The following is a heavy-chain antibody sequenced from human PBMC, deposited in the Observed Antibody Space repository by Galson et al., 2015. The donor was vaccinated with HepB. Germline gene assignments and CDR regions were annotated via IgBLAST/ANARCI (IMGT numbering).Heavy chain of an antibody. CDR3: ARGVWSGYYRGDYYYYMDV. CDR1: GGSFSGYY. D-gene: IGHD3-3*01. V-gene: IGHV4-34*01. J-gene: IGHJ6*03. CDR2: INHSGST. Sequence: LSLTCAVYGGSFSGYYWSWIRQPPGKGLEWIGEINHSGSTNYNPSLKSRVTISVDTSKNQFSLKLSSVTAADTAVYYCARGVWSGYYRGDYYYYMDVWGKGTTVTVSS.